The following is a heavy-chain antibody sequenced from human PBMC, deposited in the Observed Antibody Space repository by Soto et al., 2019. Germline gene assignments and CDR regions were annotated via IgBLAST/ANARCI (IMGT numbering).Heavy chain of an antibody. CDR3: AKDGSQWLPIDY. CDR1: GFTFSSYG. CDR2: ISYDGSNK. Sequence: QVQLVESGGGVVQPGRSLRLSCAASGFTFSSYGMHWVRQAPGKGLEWVAVISYDGSNKYYADSVKSRFTISRDNSKNTLYLQMNSLRAEDTAVYYCAKDGSQWLPIDYWGQGTLVTVSS. D-gene: IGHD6-19*01. V-gene: IGHV3-30*18. J-gene: IGHJ4*02.